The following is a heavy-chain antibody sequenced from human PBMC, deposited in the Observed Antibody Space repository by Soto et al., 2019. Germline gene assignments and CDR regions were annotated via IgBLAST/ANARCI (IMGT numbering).Heavy chain of an antibody. CDR2: ISSSSSYI. J-gene: IGHJ5*02. Sequence: VQLVESWGGLVKPGGSLRLSCAASGFTFSSYSMNWVRQAPGKGLEWVSSISSSSSYIYYADSVKGRFTISRDNAKNSLYLQMHSLVAEDRAVYYRARARIPNSGPRYDWFAPWGQGTLVTVSS. V-gene: IGHV3-21*01. D-gene: IGHD6-25*01. CDR3: ARARIPNSGPRYDWFAP. CDR1: GFTFSSYS.